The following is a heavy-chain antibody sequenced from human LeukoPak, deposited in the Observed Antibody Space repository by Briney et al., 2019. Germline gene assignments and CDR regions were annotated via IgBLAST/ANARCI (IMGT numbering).Heavy chain of an antibody. V-gene: IGHV4-39*07. J-gene: IGHJ4*02. Sequence: GLEWIGSIYYSGSTYYNPSLKSRVTISVDTTKNQFSLKLSSVTAADTAVYYCARVRYYFDYWGQGTLVTVSS. CDR3: ARVRYYFDY. D-gene: IGHD4-17*01. CDR2: IYYSGST.